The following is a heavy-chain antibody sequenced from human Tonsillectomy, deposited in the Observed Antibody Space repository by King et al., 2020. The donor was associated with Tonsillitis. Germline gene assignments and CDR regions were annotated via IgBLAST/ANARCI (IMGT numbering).Heavy chain of an antibody. CDR2: XXYDGSXK. J-gene: IGHJ4*02. CDR3: AKDRDIDY. CDR1: GFTFSSYG. V-gene: IGHV3-30*02. D-gene: IGHD3-10*01. Sequence: HVQLVESGGGVVQPGGSLRLSCAASGFTFSSYGMHWVXXAPGKGLEWVXXXXYDGSXKYYADSVKGRFTISRDXSKNTLYLQMNSLRAEDTAVYYCAKDRDIDYWGQGPLVTVSS.